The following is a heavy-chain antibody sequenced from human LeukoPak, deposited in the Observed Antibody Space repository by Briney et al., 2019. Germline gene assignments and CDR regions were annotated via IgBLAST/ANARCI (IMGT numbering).Heavy chain of an antibody. CDR2: FDPEDGET. V-gene: IGHV1-24*01. J-gene: IGHJ5*02. CDR1: VSSLTELS. D-gene: IGHD3-9*01. CDR3: ATHRGRYNWFDP. Sequence: ASVKVSCTVSVSSLTELSMHWVRLPPGTGLGWMGGFDPEDGETIYAQKFQGRVNMTEDTSTDTAYMEPSSLRSEDTAVYYCATHRGRYNWFDPWGQGTLVTVSS.